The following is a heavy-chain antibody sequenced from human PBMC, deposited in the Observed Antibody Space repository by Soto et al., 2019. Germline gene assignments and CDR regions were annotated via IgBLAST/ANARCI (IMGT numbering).Heavy chain of an antibody. J-gene: IGHJ4*02. CDR2: IDSGGSRT. D-gene: IGHD1-1*01. V-gene: IGHV3-21*01. CDR3: TREVQPGVRREYDY. CDR1: TFTVGSHT. Sequence: LRICCEACTFTVGSHTMNWVRKAPGKGLEWVSSIDSGGSRTFYADTVKGRFTISRDNAKNSLFLQMNSLRAEDTAVYFCTREVQPGVRREYDYWGQGTLVTVSS.